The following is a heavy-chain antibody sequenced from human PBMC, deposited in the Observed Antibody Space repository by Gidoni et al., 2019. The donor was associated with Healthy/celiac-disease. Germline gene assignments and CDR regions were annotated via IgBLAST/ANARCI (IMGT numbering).Heavy chain of an antibody. CDR1: GFTFSCYA. Sequence: EVQLLESGGGLVQPGGSLRLSCAASGFTFSCYAMSWVRQAPGKGLEWVSAISGSGGSTYYADSVKGRFTISRDNSKNKLDLQMNSLRAEDTAVYYCAKNSRRGCSGGSCYSDYWGQGTLVTVSS. V-gene: IGHV3-23*01. D-gene: IGHD2-15*01. CDR2: ISGSGGST. J-gene: IGHJ4*02. CDR3: AKNSRRGCSGGSCYSDY.